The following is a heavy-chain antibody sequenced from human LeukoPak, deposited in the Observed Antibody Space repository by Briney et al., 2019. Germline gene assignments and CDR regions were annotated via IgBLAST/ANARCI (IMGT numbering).Heavy chain of an antibody. D-gene: IGHD1-26*01. V-gene: IGHV3-7*05. Sequence: GGSLRLYCAASGFTFTSYWMTWVRQAPGKGLEWVANIKQDGSHKSYVDSVKGRFTISRDNAQNSVSLQMNSLRADDTAVYYCARDRGIVGALDYWGQGTLVTVFS. J-gene: IGHJ4*02. CDR2: IKQDGSHK. CDR3: ARDRGIVGALDY. CDR1: GFTFTSYW.